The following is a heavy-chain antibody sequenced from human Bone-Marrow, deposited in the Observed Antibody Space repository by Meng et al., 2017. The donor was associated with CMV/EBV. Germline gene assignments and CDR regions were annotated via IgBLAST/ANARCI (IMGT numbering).Heavy chain of an antibody. J-gene: IGHJ4*02. Sequence: GESLKISCAASGFTFSSYAMHWVRQAPGKGLEWVAVISYDGSNKYYADSVKGRFTISRDNSKNTLYLQMNSQRAEDTAVYYCAKDWGRGGRDPGYWGQGTLVTVSS. CDR3: AKDWGRGGRDPGY. D-gene: IGHD5-24*01. CDR2: ISYDGSNK. V-gene: IGHV3-30-3*01. CDR1: GFTFSSYA.